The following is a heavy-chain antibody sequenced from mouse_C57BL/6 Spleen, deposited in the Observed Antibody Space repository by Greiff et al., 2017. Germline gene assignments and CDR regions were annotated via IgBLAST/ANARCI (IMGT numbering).Heavy chain of an antibody. CDR1: GYTFTGYW. Sequence: QVQLQQSGAELMKPGASVKLSCKATGYTFTGYWLEWVKQRPGHGLEWIGEILSGSGSTNYNEKFKGKATFTADTSSNTAYMQLSSLTTEDSAIYYCARGGYSSAWFAYWGQGTLVTVSA. D-gene: IGHD1-3*01. CDR3: ARGGYSSAWFAY. CDR2: ILSGSGST. V-gene: IGHV1-9*01. J-gene: IGHJ3*01.